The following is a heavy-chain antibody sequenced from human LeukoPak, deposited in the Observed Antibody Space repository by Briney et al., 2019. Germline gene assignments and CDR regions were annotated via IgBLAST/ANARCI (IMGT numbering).Heavy chain of an antibody. CDR1: GGSISSYY. Sequence: PSETLSLTCTVSGGSISSYYWSWIRQPPGKGLEWIGYIHTSGSTNYNPSLKSRVTISVDTSKNQFSLKLSFVTAADTAVYYCARRRMLGVSGGCCWFDPWGQGTLVTVSS. CDR2: IHTSGST. D-gene: IGHD3-16*01. CDR3: ARRRMLGVSGGCCWFDP. V-gene: IGHV4-4*09. J-gene: IGHJ5*02.